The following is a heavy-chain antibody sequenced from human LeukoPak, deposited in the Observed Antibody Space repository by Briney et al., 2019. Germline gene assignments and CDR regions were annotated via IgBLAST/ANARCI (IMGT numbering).Heavy chain of an antibody. V-gene: IGHV3-48*04. CDR2: VSSSSSTI. CDR1: GFTFSSYS. Sequence: GGSLRLSCAASGFTFSSYSMNWVRQAPGKGLEWVSYVSSSSSTIYYADSVKGRFTISRDNAKNSLYLQMNSLRAEDTAVYYCARARAVAGLNWFDPWGQGTLVTVSS. D-gene: IGHD6-19*01. CDR3: ARARAVAGLNWFDP. J-gene: IGHJ5*02.